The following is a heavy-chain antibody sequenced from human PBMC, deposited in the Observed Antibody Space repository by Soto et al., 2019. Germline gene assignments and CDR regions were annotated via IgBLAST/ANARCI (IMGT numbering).Heavy chain of an antibody. CDR3: ARDLRSIGGTTGTPPIDY. D-gene: IGHD1-1*01. CDR1: GYTFTSYG. J-gene: IGHJ4*02. Sequence: QVQLVQSGAEVKKPGASVKVSCEASGYTFTSYGISWVRQAPGQGLEWMGWISAYNGNTNYAQKLQGRVTMTTDTSTSTAYMELRSLRSDDTAVYYCARDLRSIGGTTGTPPIDYWGQGTLVTVSS. CDR2: ISAYNGNT. V-gene: IGHV1-18*01.